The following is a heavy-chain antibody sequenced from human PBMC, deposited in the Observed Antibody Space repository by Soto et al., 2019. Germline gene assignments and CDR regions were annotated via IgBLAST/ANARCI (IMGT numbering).Heavy chain of an antibody. CDR2: IIPLFGTP. V-gene: IGHV1-69*01. D-gene: IGHD3-10*01. CDR3: ARDRDDYGSGNYYNRIDF. CDR1: GGIFSTYA. J-gene: IGHJ4*02. Sequence: QVQLVQSGAEVKKPGSSVKVSCKASGGIFSTYAISWLRQAPGQGLDGMGGIIPLFGTPNYAQRFKGRVTITADESTSTAYMELSRLRSEDTAVYYCARDRDDYGSGNYYNRIDFWGQGTLVTVSS.